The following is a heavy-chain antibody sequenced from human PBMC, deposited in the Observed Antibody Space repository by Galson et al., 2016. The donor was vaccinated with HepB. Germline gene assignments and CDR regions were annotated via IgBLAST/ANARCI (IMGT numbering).Heavy chain of an antibody. CDR2: IYRSGST. CDR1: GGSLSESNW. V-gene: IGHV4-4*02. J-gene: IGHJ4*02. Sequence: ETLSLTCAVSGGSLSESNWWSWVRQPPGKGLEWIGEIYRSGSTKYNPSLKSRVTISVDKSKNQFSLNLSSVTAADTAVYYCAGPIRGFCSSISCSGSGAFDYWGQGTLVTVSS. D-gene: IGHD2-2*01. CDR3: AGPIRGFCSSISCSGSGAFDY.